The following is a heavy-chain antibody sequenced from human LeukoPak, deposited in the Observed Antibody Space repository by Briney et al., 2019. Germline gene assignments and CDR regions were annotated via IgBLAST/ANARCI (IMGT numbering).Heavy chain of an antibody. J-gene: IGHJ5*02. V-gene: IGHV1-46*01. CDR3: ARTVSTGNSGWNWFDP. D-gene: IGHD5/OR15-5a*01. CDR2: INPSGGST. Sequence: AASVKVSCKASGYTFTGYYMHWVRQAPGQGLEWMGIINPSGGSTSYAQKFQGRVTMTRDTSTSTVYMELSSLRSEDTAVYYCARTVSTGNSGWNWFDPWGQGTLVTVSS. CDR1: GYTFTGYY.